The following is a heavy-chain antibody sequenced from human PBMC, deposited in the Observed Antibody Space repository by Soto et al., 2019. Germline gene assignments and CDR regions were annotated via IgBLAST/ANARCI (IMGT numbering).Heavy chain of an antibody. Sequence: SGPTLVKPTQTLTLTCTFSGFSLSTSGVGVGWIRQPPGKALEWLALIYWNDDKRYSPSLKSRLTITKDTSKNQVVLTMTNMDPVDTATYYCAHWYDSSGYYCAHFDYWGQGTLVTVSS. J-gene: IGHJ4*02. CDR2: IYWNDDK. CDR1: GFSLSTSGVG. V-gene: IGHV2-5*01. CDR3: AHWYDSSGYYCAHFDY. D-gene: IGHD3-22*01.